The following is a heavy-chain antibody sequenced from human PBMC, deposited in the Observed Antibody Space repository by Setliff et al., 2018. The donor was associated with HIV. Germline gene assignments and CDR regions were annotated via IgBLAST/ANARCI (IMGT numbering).Heavy chain of an antibody. Sequence: PGGSLRLSCAASGFTFSSYGMHWVRQAPGKGLEWVAVISIYDGSEKYYADSVKGRFTISRDNSKNMLYLEMNSLRAEDTAVYYCAKDPRAAVATICDYWGQGTLVTVSS. D-gene: IGHD5-12*01. V-gene: IGHV3-30*18. CDR1: GFTFSSYG. CDR3: AKDPRAAVATICDY. J-gene: IGHJ4*02. CDR2: ISIYDGSEK.